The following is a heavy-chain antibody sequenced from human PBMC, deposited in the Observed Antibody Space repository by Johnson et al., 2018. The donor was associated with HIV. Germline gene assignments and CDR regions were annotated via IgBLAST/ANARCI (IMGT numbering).Heavy chain of an antibody. CDR2: IYSGGST. Sequence: VQLVESGGGLVQPGGSLRLSCAASGFTVSSNYMSWVRQAPGKGLEWVSVIYSGGSTYYADSVKGRFTISRDNSKNMLYLQMDSLRPDDTALYYCARGRKDIGAADGLDNDAVDIWGQGTMVTVAA. CDR3: ARGRKDIGAADGLDNDAVDI. D-gene: IGHD6-13*01. V-gene: IGHV3-66*01. CDR1: GFTVSSNY. J-gene: IGHJ3*02.